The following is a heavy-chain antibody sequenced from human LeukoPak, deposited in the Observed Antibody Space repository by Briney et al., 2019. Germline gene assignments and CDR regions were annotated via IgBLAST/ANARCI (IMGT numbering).Heavy chain of an antibody. J-gene: IGHJ6*03. CDR2: IWYDGSKR. CDR1: GFTFTNYG. V-gene: IGHV3-30*02. Sequence: GGSLRLSCAASGFTFTNYGFHWVRQAPGKGMEWVAIIWYDGSKRYYAESVKGRFTISRDNSKNTLYLQMNSLRAEDTAVYYCANGWELLEYYMDVWGKGTTVTVSS. CDR3: ANGWELLEYYMDV. D-gene: IGHD1-26*01.